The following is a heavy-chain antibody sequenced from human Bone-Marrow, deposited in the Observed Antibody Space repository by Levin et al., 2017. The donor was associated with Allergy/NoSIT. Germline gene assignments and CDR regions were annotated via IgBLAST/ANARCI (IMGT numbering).Heavy chain of an antibody. J-gene: IGHJ5*02. CDR3: ARGTTTVTTPAGVRGDLWGYPNWFDP. CDR1: GFTFSSYS. V-gene: IGHV3-21*01. D-gene: IGHD4-17*01. Sequence: PGGSLRLSCAASGFTFSSYSMNWVRQAPGKGLEWVSSISSSSSYIYYADSVKGRFTISRDNAKNSLYLQMNSLRAEDTAVYYCARGTTTVTTPAGVRGDLWGYPNWFDPWGQGTLVTVSS. CDR2: ISSSSSYI.